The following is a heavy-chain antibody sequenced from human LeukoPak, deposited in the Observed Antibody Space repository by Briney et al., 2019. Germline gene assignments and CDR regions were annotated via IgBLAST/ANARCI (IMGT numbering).Heavy chain of an antibody. V-gene: IGHV3-7*01. CDR1: GFIFSNYW. D-gene: IGHD1-26*01. CDR3: ARDRSRVLGATRNYFDY. CDR2: MTHDGSEK. Sequence: GGSLRLSCSASGFIFSNYWMRWVRQAPGKGLEWVASMTHDGSEKYYVDSVKGRVTISRDNAKNSLYLQMNSLRAEDTAVYYCARDRSRVLGATRNYFDYWGQGTLVTVSS. J-gene: IGHJ4*02.